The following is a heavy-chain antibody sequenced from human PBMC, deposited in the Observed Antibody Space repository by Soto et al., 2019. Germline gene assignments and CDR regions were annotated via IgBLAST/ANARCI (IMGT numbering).Heavy chain of an antibody. CDR1: GYTFTSYG. CDR2: ISAYNGNT. J-gene: IGHJ6*02. CDR3: ARPSRGIAARVPLRYYYYGMDV. D-gene: IGHD6-6*01. V-gene: IGHV1-18*01. Sequence: ASVKVSCKASGYTFTSYGISWVRQAPGQGLEWMGWISAYNGNTNYAQKLQGRVTMTTDTSTSTAYMELRSLRSDDTAVYYCARPSRGIAARVPLRYYYYGMDVWGQGTTVTVSS.